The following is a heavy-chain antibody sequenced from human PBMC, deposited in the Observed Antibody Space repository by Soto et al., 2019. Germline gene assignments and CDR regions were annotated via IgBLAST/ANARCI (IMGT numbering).Heavy chain of an antibody. V-gene: IGHV3-30-3*01. D-gene: IGHD5-12*01. CDR1: GFTFSAYT. J-gene: IGHJ4*02. Sequence: QVQLVESGGGVVQPGQSLRLSCAASGFTFSAYTMHWVRQAPGKGLEWVAAISFDGSNKYYADSVKDRFTISRDNSKNTLYVQMNSLSAEDTAVYYCGRDRRCGNGYNLGFDYWGQGILVNVSS. CDR2: ISFDGSNK. CDR3: GRDRRCGNGYNLGFDY.